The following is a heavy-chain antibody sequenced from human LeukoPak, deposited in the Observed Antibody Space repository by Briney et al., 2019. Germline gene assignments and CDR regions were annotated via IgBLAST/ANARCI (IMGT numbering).Heavy chain of an antibody. CDR2: INHSGST. V-gene: IGHV4-34*01. D-gene: IGHD6-13*01. J-gene: IGHJ5*02. Sequence: SETLSLTCAVYGGSFSGYYWSWIRQPPGKGLEWIGEINHSGSTNYNPSLKSRVTISVDTSKNQFSLKLSSVTAADTAVYYCARRGIAAGRWFDPWGQGTLVTVSS. CDR1: GGSFSGYY. CDR3: ARRGIAAGRWFDP.